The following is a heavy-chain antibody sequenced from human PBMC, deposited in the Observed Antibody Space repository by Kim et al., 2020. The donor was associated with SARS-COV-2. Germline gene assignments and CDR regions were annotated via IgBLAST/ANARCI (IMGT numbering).Heavy chain of an antibody. CDR1: GFTFGDYA. Sequence: GGSLRLSCTASGFTFGDYAMSWVRQAPGKGLEWVGFIRSKAYGGTTEYAASVKGRFTISRDDSKSIAYLQMNSLKTEDTAVDYCTRFPGATLWGQGTLVTVSS. V-gene: IGHV3-49*04. CDR2: IRSKAYGGTT. D-gene: IGHD1-26*01. CDR3: TRFPGATL. J-gene: IGHJ4*02.